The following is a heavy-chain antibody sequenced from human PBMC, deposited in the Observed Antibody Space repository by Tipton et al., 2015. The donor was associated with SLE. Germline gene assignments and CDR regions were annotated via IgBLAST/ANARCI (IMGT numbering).Heavy chain of an antibody. V-gene: IGHV4-38-2*01. Sequence: LRLSCDVSGFSISSGYYWGWIRQPPGKGLEWIGSIHHTGNAYYNPSLKSRVTMSIDTSTNEVFLRLTSVTAADTAVYYCARHDYDDNGYYMQYFDYWGQGTLVTVSS. CDR1: GFSISSGYY. CDR2: IHHTGNA. CDR3: ARHDYDDNGYYMQYFDY. J-gene: IGHJ4*02. D-gene: IGHD3-22*01.